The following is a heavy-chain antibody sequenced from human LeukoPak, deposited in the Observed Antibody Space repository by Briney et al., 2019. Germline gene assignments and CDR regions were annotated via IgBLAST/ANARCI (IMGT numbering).Heavy chain of an antibody. D-gene: IGHD3-16*01. Sequence: SETLSLTCTVSGGSISSYYWSWIRQPPGKGLEWIGYIYYSGSTNYNPSLKSRVTISVDTSKNQFSLKLSSLTAADTAVYYCARERGSGVSRGAFDIWGQGTMVTVSS. CDR3: ARERGSGVSRGAFDI. CDR1: GGSISSYY. J-gene: IGHJ3*02. V-gene: IGHV4-59*01. CDR2: IYYSGST.